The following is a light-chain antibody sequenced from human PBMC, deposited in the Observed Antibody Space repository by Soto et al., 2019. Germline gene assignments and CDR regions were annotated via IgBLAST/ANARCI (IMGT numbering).Light chain of an antibody. V-gene: IGKV1-5*03. J-gene: IGKJ1*01. CDR3: QQYDTWWT. CDR2: KAS. Sequence: DIQMTQAPSTLSASVGDRVTITFRASQSISSWLAWYQQKPGKGPKLLISKASNLESGVPSRFSGSGSGTEFTLTISSLQPDDFATYYCQQYDTWWTFGQGTKVEIK. CDR1: QSISSW.